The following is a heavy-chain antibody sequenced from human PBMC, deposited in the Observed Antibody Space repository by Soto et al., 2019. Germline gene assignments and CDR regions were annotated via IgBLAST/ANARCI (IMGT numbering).Heavy chain of an antibody. Sequence: QVQLVESGGGVVQPGRSLRLSCAASGFTFSSYAMHWVRQAPGKGLEWVAVISYDGSNKYYADSVKGRFTISRDNSKNTLYLQMNSLRAEDTAVYYCARAEYYDSSGYHYDNCYFDLWGRGTLVTFSS. D-gene: IGHD3-22*01. J-gene: IGHJ2*01. CDR2: ISYDGSNK. CDR1: GFTFSSYA. V-gene: IGHV3-30-3*01. CDR3: ARAEYYDSSGYHYDNCYFDL.